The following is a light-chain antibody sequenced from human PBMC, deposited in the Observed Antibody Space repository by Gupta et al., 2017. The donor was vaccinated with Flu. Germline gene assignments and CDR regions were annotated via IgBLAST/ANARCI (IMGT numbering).Light chain of an antibody. CDR2: GAS. J-gene: IGKJ3*01. Sequence: DIQMTQSPSSLSASVGDRVTITCRASQSIDSYLNWYQQKPGRAPILLIYGASTLQSGVPSRSTGRGSGTDFTLTSSRLQPEDFATYYGQQSLRTLSFGHGTKVDLK. V-gene: IGKV1-39*01. CDR1: QSIDSY. CDR3: QQSLRTLS.